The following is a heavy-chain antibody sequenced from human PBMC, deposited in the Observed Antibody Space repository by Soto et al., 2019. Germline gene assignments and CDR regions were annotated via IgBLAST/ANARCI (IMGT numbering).Heavy chain of an antibody. D-gene: IGHD5-12*01. CDR2: IGTAGDT. CDR1: GFTFSSYD. V-gene: IGHV3-13*01. J-gene: IGHJ4*02. CDR3: ARGANPLRGMGY. Sequence: GGSLRLSCAASGFTFSSYDMHWVRQATGKGLEWVSAIGTAGDTYYPGSVKGRFTISRENAKNSLYLQMNSLRAGDTAVYYCARGANPLRGMGYWGQGTLVTVSS.